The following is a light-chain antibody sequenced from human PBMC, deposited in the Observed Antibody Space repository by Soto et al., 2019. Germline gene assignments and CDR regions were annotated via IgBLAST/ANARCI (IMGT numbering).Light chain of an antibody. CDR2: LGS. CDR1: QSLLQSNGITH. CDR3: MQALQTPWT. Sequence: DIVMTQSPLSLPVTPGEPASISCRSSQSLLQSNGITHLDWYLQKPGQSPQLLIYLGSNRASGVPDRFSGSGSGTDFTLKISRVEAEDVGVYYCMQALQTPWTFGQGTRVEIK. J-gene: IGKJ1*01. V-gene: IGKV2-28*01.